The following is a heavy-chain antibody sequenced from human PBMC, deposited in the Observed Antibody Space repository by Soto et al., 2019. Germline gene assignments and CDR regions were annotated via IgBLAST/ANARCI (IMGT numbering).Heavy chain of an antibody. CDR2: FTPKFGTA. CDR1: GGTFRNHG. CDR3: ARGVVSGVEVWDFDL. J-gene: IGHJ2*01. D-gene: IGHD6-19*01. Sequence: QVQLVQSGAEVKKPGSSVKVSCKASGGTFRNHGISWLRQAPGQGLEWIGGFTPKFGTANYAPKFQGRVSITADASTTTASVALSNLRPEDAAVDLCARGVVSGVEVWDFDLGGRGTLITVSS. V-gene: IGHV1-69*01.